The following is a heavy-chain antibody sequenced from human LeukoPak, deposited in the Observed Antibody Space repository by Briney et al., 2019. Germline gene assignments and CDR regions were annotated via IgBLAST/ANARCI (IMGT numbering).Heavy chain of an antibody. Sequence: QAGGSLRLSCAASGFTFSSYAMSWVRQAPGRGLEWVSAISGSGGSTYYADSVKGRFTISRDNAKNTLYLQMNSLRAEDTAVYYCAREDGYNSLDYWGQGTLVTVSS. CDR2: ISGSGGST. V-gene: IGHV3-23*01. J-gene: IGHJ4*02. D-gene: IGHD5-24*01. CDR3: AREDGYNSLDY. CDR1: GFTFSSYA.